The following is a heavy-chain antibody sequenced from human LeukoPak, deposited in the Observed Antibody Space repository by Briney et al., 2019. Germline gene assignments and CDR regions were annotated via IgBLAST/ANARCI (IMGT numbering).Heavy chain of an antibody. D-gene: IGHD3-22*01. V-gene: IGHV1-69*04. J-gene: IGHJ4*02. Sequence: QSGGPLRLSCAASGFTFSSYAISWVRQAPGQGLEWMGRIIPILGIANYAQKFQGRVTITADKSTSTAYMELSSLRSEDTAVYYCARGRFWNYYDSSGYYFDYWGQGTLVTVSS. CDR1: GFTFSSYA. CDR3: ARGRFWNYYDSSGYYFDY. CDR2: IIPILGIA.